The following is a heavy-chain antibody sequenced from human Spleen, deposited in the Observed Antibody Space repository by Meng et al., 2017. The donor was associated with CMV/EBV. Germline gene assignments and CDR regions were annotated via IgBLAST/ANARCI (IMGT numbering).Heavy chain of an antibody. D-gene: IGHD3-10*01. Sequence: SVKVSCKASGGTVSSYTISWVRQAPGQGLEWMGRIIPVVGIANYAQKLQGRVTMTTDPSTSTAYMELRSLRSDDTAVYYCARGSPSRVFFGMDVWGQGTTVTVSS. CDR2: IIPVVGIA. V-gene: IGHV1-69*02. J-gene: IGHJ6*02. CDR3: ARGSPSRVFFGMDV. CDR1: GGTVSSYT.